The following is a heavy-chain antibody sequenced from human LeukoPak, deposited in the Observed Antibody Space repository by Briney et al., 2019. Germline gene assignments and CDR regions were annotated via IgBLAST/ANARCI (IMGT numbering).Heavy chain of an antibody. V-gene: IGHV4-39*01. J-gene: IGHJ5*02. CDR3: VRLPGVTRYNWFDP. D-gene: IGHD3-10*01. CDR1: GGSISSSSYY. CDR2: IYYSGST. Sequence: PSETLSLTCTVSGGSISSSSYYWGWIRQPPGKGLEWIGSIYYSGSTYYNPSLKSRVTISVDTSKNQFSLKLSSVTAADTAVYYCVRLPGVTRYNWFDPWGQGTLVTVSS.